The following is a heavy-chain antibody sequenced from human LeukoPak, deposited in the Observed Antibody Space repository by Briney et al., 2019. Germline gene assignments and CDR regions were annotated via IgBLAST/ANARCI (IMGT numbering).Heavy chain of an antibody. CDR2: INHSGST. V-gene: IGHV4-34*01. CDR1: GGSFSGYY. J-gene: IGHJ4*02. CDR3: ARGPSRYCSSTSCPKTLFDY. D-gene: IGHD2-2*01. Sequence: SETLSLTCAVYGGSFSGYYWSWIRQPPGKGLEWIGEINHSGSTNYNPSLKSRVTISVDTSKNQFSLKLSSVTAADTAVYYCARGPSRYCSSTSCPKTLFDYWGQGTLVTVSS.